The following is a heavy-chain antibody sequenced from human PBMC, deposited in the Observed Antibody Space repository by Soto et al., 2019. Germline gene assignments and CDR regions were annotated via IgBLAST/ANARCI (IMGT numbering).Heavy chain of an antibody. CDR1: GFTVSSNY. Sequence: GGSLRLSCAASGFTVSSNYMSWVRQAPGKGLEWVSVIYSGGSTYYADSVKGRFTISRDNSKNTLYLQMNSLRAEDTAVYYCAREIFSPSSGDYGDSSARYFDLWGRDTLVTVSS. CDR3: AREIFSPSSGDYGDSSARYFDL. CDR2: IYSGGST. D-gene: IGHD4-17*01. J-gene: IGHJ2*01. V-gene: IGHV3-66*01.